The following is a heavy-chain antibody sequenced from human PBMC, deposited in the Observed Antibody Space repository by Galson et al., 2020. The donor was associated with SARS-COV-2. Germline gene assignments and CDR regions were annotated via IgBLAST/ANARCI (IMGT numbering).Heavy chain of an antibody. CDR3: ARDQGSSWYFSQSFDY. CDR1: GFTFSSYS. CDR2: ISSSSRYI. V-gene: IGHV3-21*01. Sequence: GGSLRLSCAASGFTFSSYSMNWVRQAPGKGLEWVSSISSSSRYIYYADSVQGRFTISRDNAKNSLYLQMNSLRAEDTAVYYCARDQGSSWYFSQSFDYWGQGTLVTVSS. J-gene: IGHJ4*02. D-gene: IGHD6-13*01.